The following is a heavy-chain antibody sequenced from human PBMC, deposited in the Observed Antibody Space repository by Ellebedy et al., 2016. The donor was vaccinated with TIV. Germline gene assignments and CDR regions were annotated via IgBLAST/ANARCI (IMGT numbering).Heavy chain of an antibody. D-gene: IGHD3/OR15-3a*01. J-gene: IGHJ4*02. CDR2: ISYDGSNQ. Sequence: GESLKISCATSGFTFSHYAMHWVRQAPGKGLEWVTLISYDGSNQYYADSVKGRFTVSRDDSRNTLFLQMNSLRPEDTASYYCARERTGYYAECWGQGVLVTVSP. V-gene: IGHV3-30-3*01. CDR1: GFTFSHYA. CDR3: ARERTGYYAEC.